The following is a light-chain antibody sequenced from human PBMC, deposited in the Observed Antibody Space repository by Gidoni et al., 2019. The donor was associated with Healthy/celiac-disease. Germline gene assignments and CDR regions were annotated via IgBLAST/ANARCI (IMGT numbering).Light chain of an antibody. Sequence: QSVFTPPPPASAAPGQQVTTPSSGSSSNIGKNYVSWYKQLPGTAPKLLIYDNNKRPSGIPDRFSGSKSGTSATLGITGLQTGDEADYYCGTWDSSAGGVFGGGTKLTVL. V-gene: IGLV1-51*01. CDR1: SSNIGKNY. CDR3: GTWDSSAGGV. J-gene: IGLJ2*01. CDR2: DNN.